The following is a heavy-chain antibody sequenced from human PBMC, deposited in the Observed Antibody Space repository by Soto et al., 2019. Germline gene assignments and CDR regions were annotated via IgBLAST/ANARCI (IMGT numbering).Heavy chain of an antibody. V-gene: IGHV3-48*01. D-gene: IGHD1-1*01. CDR2: ISSSSSTI. CDR3: ARDPELEPHYYYYYMDV. CDR1: GFTFSSYS. Sequence: GGSLRLSCAASGFTFSSYSMNWVRQAPGKGLEWVSYISSSSSTIYYADSVKGRFTISRDNAKNSLYLQMNSLRAEDTAVYYCARDPELEPHYYYYYMDVWGKGTTVTVSS. J-gene: IGHJ6*03.